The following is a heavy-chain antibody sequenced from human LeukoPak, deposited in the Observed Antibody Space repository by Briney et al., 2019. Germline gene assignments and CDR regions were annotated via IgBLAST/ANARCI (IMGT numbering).Heavy chain of an antibody. V-gene: IGHV3-23*01. Sequence: GGSLRLSCAASGFTVSTNYMSWVRQAPGKGLEWVSAISGSGGSTYYADSVKGRFTISRDNSKNTQYLQMNSLRAEDTAVYYCAKTRHYYFDYWGQGTLVTVSS. CDR3: AKTRHYYFDY. CDR2: ISGSGGST. CDR1: GFTVSTNY. J-gene: IGHJ4*02.